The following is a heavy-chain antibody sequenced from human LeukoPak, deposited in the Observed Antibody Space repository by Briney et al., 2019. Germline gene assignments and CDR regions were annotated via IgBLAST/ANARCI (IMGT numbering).Heavy chain of an antibody. J-gene: IGHJ4*02. CDR2: IYYSGST. Sequence: SGTLSLTCTVSGGSISSYYWSWIRQPPGKGLEWIGYIYYSGSTNYNPSLKSRVTISVDTSKNQFSLKLSSVTAADTAVYYCARRFPGGAVDYWGQGTLVTVSS. CDR1: GGSISSYY. V-gene: IGHV4-59*08. D-gene: IGHD1-14*01. CDR3: ARRFPGGAVDY.